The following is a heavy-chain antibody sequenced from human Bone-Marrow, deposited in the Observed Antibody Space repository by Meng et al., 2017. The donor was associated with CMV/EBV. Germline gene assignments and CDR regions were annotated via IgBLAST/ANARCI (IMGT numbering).Heavy chain of an antibody. Sequence: GESLKISCAASGFTFSNYWMHWVRQVPGKGLVWVSRINSDGSTTTYADSVKGRFTISRDNAKNTLYLQMNSMRVEDTAVYFCARAGGYYYGSGNYYRYFENWGQGTLVTFSS. J-gene: IGHJ4*02. CDR3: ARAGGYYYGSGNYYRYFEN. CDR2: INSDGSTT. CDR1: GFTFSNYW. D-gene: IGHD3-10*01. V-gene: IGHV3-74*01.